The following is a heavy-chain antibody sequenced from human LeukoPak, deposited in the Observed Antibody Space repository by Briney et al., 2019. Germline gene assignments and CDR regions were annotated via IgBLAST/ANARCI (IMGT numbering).Heavy chain of an antibody. V-gene: IGHV3-21*04. Sequence: GGSLRLSCAASGFTFSSYSMNWVRQAPGKGLEWVSSISSSSSYIYYADSVKGRFTVSRDNAKNSLYLHMNSLRAEDTAVYYCASGPGPEAVSSRFDYWGQGTLVTFS. CDR3: ASGPGPEAVSSRFDY. J-gene: IGHJ4*02. CDR2: ISSSSSYI. D-gene: IGHD2-2*01. CDR1: GFTFSSYS.